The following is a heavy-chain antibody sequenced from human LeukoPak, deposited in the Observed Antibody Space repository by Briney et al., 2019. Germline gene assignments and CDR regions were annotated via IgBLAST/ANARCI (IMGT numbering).Heavy chain of an antibody. CDR3: AREEKGDLDV. V-gene: IGHV3-64*01. CDR2: ISGLGDST. CDR1: GFTFSSYS. Sequence: PGGSLRLSCAASGFTFSSYSMHWVRQAPGKGLESVSAISGLGDSTFYANPVKGRFTISRDNSKNTLYLQMASLRVEDMAVYYCAREEKGDLDVWGQGTTVAVTS. D-gene: IGHD5-24*01. J-gene: IGHJ6*02.